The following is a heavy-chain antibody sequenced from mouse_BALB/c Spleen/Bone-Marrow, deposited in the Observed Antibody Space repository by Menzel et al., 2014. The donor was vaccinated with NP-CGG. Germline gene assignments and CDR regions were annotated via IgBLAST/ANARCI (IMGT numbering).Heavy chain of an antibody. D-gene: IGHD2-14*01. Sequence: EVQRVESGAELVKPGASVKLSCTASGFNIKDTYMHWVKQRPEQGLEWIGRIDPANGNTKYDPKFQGKATITADTSSNTAYLQLSSLTSEDTAVYYCARYRLGTYFDYWGQGTTLTVSS. CDR3: ARYRLGTYFDY. V-gene: IGHV14-3*02. J-gene: IGHJ2*01. CDR1: GFNIKDTY. CDR2: IDPANGNT.